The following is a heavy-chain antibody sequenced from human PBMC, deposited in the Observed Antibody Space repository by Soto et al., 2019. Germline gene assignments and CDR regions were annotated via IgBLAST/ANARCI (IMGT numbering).Heavy chain of an antibody. CDR3: AKESPTEIQYYDFWSGYAFDI. Sequence: LGGSLRLSCAASGFTFSSYGMHWVRQAPGKGLEWVAVISYDGSNKYYADSVKGRFTISRDNSKNTLYLQMNSLRAEDTAVYYCAKESPTEIQYYDFWSGYAFDIWGQGTMVTVSS. J-gene: IGHJ3*02. CDR1: GFTFSSYG. V-gene: IGHV3-30*18. D-gene: IGHD3-3*01. CDR2: ISYDGSNK.